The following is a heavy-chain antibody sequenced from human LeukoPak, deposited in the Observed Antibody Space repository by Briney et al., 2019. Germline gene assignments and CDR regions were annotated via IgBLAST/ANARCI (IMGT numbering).Heavy chain of an antibody. CDR3: ARDGLAAATLHWNFDL. CDR2: ISSSSSYI. J-gene: IGHJ2*01. D-gene: IGHD2-15*01. CDR1: GFTFSTYS. Sequence: GGSLRLSCAASGFTFSTYSMNWVRQAPGKGLEWVSSISSSSSYIYYADSVKGRFTVSRDNAKNSLSLQMNSLRAEDTAVYYCARDGLAAATLHWNFDLWGRGTLVTVSS. V-gene: IGHV3-21*01.